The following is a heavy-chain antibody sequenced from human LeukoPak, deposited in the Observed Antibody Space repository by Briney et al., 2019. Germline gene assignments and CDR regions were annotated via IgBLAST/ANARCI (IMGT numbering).Heavy chain of an antibody. V-gene: IGHV1-69*04. CDR1: GGTFSSYA. D-gene: IGHD1-26*01. Sequence: SVKVSCKASGGTFSSYAISWVRQAPGQGLEWMGRIIPILGIANYAQKFQGRVTITADKSTSTAYMELSSLRSEDAAVYYCARDRPLRSTTVGATTGYFDYWGQGTLVTVSS. CDR2: IIPILGIA. J-gene: IGHJ4*02. CDR3: ARDRPLRSTTVGATTGYFDY.